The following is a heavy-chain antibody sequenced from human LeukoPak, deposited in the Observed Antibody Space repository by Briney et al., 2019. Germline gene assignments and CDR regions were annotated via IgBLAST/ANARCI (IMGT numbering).Heavy chain of an antibody. V-gene: IGHV3-30-3*01. J-gene: IGHJ4*02. Sequence: HAGGSLRLSCAASGFTFSSYAMHWVRQAPGKGLEWVAVISYDGSNKYYADSVKGRFTISRDNSKNTLYLQMNSLRAEDTAVYYCARDTESGSYSYWGQGTLVTVSS. CDR3: ARDTESGSYSY. D-gene: IGHD1-26*01. CDR2: ISYDGSNK. CDR1: GFTFSSYA.